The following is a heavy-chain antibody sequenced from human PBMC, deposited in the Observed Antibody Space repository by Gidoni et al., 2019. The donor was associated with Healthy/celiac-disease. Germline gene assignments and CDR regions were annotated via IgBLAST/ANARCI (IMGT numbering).Heavy chain of an antibody. J-gene: IGHJ3*02. Sequence: EVQLVESGGGLVQPGGSLRLSCAASGFTFSDHYMDWVRQAPGKGLEWVRRTRNKANSYTTEYAASVKGRFTISRDDSKNSLYLQMNSLKTEDTAVYYCAREDDETTVVTPTAFDIWGQGTMVTVSS. CDR1: GFTFSDHY. CDR3: AREDDETTVVTPTAFDI. V-gene: IGHV3-72*01. D-gene: IGHD4-17*01. CDR2: TRNKANSYTT.